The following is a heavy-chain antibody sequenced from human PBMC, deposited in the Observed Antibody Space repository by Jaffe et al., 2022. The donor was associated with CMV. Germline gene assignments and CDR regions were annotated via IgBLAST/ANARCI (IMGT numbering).Heavy chain of an antibody. Sequence: QVTLRESGPALVKPTQTLTLTCTFSGFSLSTSGMCVSWIRQPPGKALEWLARIDWDDDKYYSTSLKTRLTISKDTSKNQVVLTMTNMDPVDTATYYCARTHHSGSLRGLGYFDYWGQGTLVTVSS. D-gene: IGHD1-26*01. CDR1: GFSLSTSGMC. CDR3: ARTHHSGSLRGLGYFDY. CDR2: IDWDDDK. J-gene: IGHJ4*02. V-gene: IGHV2-70*15.